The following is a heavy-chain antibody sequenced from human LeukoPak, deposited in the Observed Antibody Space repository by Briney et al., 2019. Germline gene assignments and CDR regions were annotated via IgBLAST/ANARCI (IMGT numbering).Heavy chain of an antibody. CDR2: TYYSGST. J-gene: IGHJ4*02. CDR3: ARHFSYGPDY. Sequence: SETLSLTCTVSGGSISSKSHYWDWIRQPPGKGLEWIGNTYYSGSTYYNPSLKSRVTISVDTSKNQFSLELSSVTAADTAVYYCARHFSYGPDYWGQGTLVTVFS. D-gene: IGHD5-18*01. V-gene: IGHV4-39*01. CDR1: GGSISSKSHY.